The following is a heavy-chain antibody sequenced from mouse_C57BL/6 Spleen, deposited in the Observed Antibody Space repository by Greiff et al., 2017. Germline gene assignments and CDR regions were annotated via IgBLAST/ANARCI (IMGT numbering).Heavy chain of an antibody. CDR3: AREDYDCHYAMDY. CDR1: GYTFTSYW. CDR2: IYPGSGST. Sequence: QVQLQQPGAELVKPGASVKMSCKASGYTFTSYWITWVKQRPGQGLEWIGDIYPGSGSTNYNEKFKSKATLPVDTSSSTAYMQLSSLTSEDSAVYYCAREDYDCHYAMDYWGQGTSVTVSS. V-gene: IGHV1-55*01. J-gene: IGHJ4*01. D-gene: IGHD2-4*01.